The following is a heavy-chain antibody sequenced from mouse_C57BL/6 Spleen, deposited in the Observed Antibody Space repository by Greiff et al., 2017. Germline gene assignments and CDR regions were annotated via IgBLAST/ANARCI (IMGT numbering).Heavy chain of an antibody. V-gene: IGHV5-16*01. CDR2: INYVGSST. CDR1: GFTFSDYY. CDR3: ARDRGYSNYGAMDY. Sequence: EVKLMESEGGLVQPGSSMKLSCTASGFTFSDYYMAWVRQVPEKGLEWVANINYVGSSTYYLDSLKSRFIISRDNAKNILYLQMSSLKSEDTATYYCARDRGYSNYGAMDYWGQGTSVTVSS. J-gene: IGHJ4*01. D-gene: IGHD2-5*01.